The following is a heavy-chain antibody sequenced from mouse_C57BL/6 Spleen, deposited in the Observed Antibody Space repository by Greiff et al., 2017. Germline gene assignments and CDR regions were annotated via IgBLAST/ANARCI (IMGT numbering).Heavy chain of an antibody. CDR3: ARQGRGGSYYFDY. D-gene: IGHD6-1*01. Sequence: EVQLVESGGDLVKPGGSLKLSCAASGFTFSSYGMSWVRQTPDKRLEWVATISSGGSVKGRFTISRENAKNTLYLQMSSLKSEDTAMYYCARQGRGGSYYFDYWGQGTTLTVSS. J-gene: IGHJ2*01. CDR2: ISSGG. V-gene: IGHV5-6*01. CDR1: GFTFSSYG.